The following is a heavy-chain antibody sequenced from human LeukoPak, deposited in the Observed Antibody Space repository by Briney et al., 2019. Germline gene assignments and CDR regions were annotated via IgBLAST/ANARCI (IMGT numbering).Heavy chain of an antibody. J-gene: IGHJ4*02. D-gene: IGHD5-12*01. CDR2: VFHSGST. CDR3: ARVPIRVRSGYDLGAIDY. V-gene: IGHV4-38-2*02. Sequence: SETLSLTCSVTGYSISSGYYWGWIRQPPGKGLEWIGSVFHSGSTHYNPSLKSRATISVDTSKNQFSLKLNSVSAADTAVYYCARVPIRVRSGYDLGAIDYWGQGTLVTVSS. CDR1: GYSISSGYY.